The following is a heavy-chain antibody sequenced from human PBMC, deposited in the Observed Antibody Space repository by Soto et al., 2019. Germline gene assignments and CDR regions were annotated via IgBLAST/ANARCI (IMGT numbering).Heavy chain of an antibody. J-gene: IGHJ4*02. CDR2: ISFDGTNK. V-gene: IGHV3-30-3*01. Sequence: QVQLVESGGGVVQPGRSLRLSCAASDFSFSGYPMHWVRQTPGKGLEWVALISFDGTNKYYADSVKGRFTISRDNSRNTLFLQMNSLRADDTSLYYCAMPSGSYYPYWGQGTLVTVSS. CDR3: AMPSGSYYPY. CDR1: DFSFSGYP. D-gene: IGHD1-26*01.